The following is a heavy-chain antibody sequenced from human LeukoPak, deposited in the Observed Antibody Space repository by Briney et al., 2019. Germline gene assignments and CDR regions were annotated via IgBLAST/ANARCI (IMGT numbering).Heavy chain of an antibody. V-gene: IGHV1-2*06. D-gene: IGHD2-15*01. CDR1: GYTFTGYY. CDR2: INPNSGGT. J-gene: IGHJ3*02. Sequence: GASVKVSCKASGYTFTGYYMHWVRQAPGQGLEWMGRINPNSGGTNYAQKFQGRVTMTRDTSISTAYMELSRLRSDDTAVYYCARVRRYCSGGSCYQDAFDIWGQGTMVTVSS. CDR3: ARVRRYCSGGSCYQDAFDI.